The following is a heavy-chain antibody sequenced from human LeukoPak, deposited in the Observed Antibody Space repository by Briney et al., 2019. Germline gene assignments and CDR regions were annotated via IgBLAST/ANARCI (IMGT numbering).Heavy chain of an antibody. Sequence: QPGRSLRLSCAASGFIFDDYAMHWVRQAPGKGLEWVSGISWDSDSIDYADSVRGRFTISRDNAKNSLYLQMNSLSVEDTAVYFCARLVRGVIPVWGQGTMVSVSS. V-gene: IGHV3-9*01. CDR3: ARLVRGVIPV. CDR2: ISWDSDSI. CDR1: GFIFDDYA. D-gene: IGHD3-10*01. J-gene: IGHJ3*01.